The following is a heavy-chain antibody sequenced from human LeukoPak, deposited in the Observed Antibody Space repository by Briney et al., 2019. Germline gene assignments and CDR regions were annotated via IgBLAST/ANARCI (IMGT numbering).Heavy chain of an antibody. D-gene: IGHD2-2*01. CDR3: ARGVVRAAIPWFDP. CDR1: GGSISTYY. J-gene: IGHJ5*02. Sequence: SETLSLTCTVSGGSISTYYWSWIRQPPGKGLEWIGYIYYSGSTNYNPSLKSRVTMSVDTSKNQFSLKLTSVTAADTALYYCARGVVRAAIPWFDPWGQGTLVTVSS. CDR2: IYYSGST. V-gene: IGHV4-59*08.